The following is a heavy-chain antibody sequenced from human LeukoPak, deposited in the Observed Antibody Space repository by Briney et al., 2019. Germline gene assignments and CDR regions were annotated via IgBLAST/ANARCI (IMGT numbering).Heavy chain of an antibody. CDR3: AGVSGSHSGGFDY. CDR1: GGSISSYY. CDR2: IYYSGST. V-gene: IGHV4-59*01. Sequence: SETLSLTCTVSGGSISSYYWSWIRQPPGKGLEWIGYIYYSGSTNYHPSLKSRVTISVDTSKNQFSLKLSSVTAADTAVYYCAGVSGSHSGGFDYWGQGTLVTVSS. J-gene: IGHJ4*02. D-gene: IGHD1-26*01.